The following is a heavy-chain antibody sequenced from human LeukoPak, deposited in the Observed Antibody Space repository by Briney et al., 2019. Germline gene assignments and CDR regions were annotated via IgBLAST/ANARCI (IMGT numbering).Heavy chain of an antibody. J-gene: IGHJ4*02. CDR2: IKDDGSAK. D-gene: IGHD4/OR15-4a*01. V-gene: IGHV3-7*01. CDR1: GFTFNTYW. Sequence: PGGSLRLSCAASGFTFNTYWMSWVRQAPGEGLEWVGNIKDDGSAKYYVDSVKGRFTISRDNTKNSLYLQMNNLRVEDTAVYYCARDTPGYGAYENWGQGTRVTVSS. CDR3: ARDTPGYGAYEN.